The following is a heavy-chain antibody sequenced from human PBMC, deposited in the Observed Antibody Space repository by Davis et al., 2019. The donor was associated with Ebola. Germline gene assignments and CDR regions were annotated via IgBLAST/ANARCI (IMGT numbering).Heavy chain of an antibody. CDR1: GYTFSTYY. CDR3: ARGVQNDYFDY. J-gene: IGHJ4*02. CDR2: LNPSGGGT. V-gene: IGHV1-46*01. Sequence: ASVKVSCKASGYTFSTYYVHWIRQAPGQGLEWMGILNPSGGGTSYAQQFQGRLDMTRDTSTSTLYMELSSLRSDDTAVYYGARGVQNDYFDYWGQGTLVTVSS.